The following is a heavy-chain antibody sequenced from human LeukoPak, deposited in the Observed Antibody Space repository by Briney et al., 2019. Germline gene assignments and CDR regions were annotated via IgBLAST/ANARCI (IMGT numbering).Heavy chain of an antibody. Sequence: GESLRLSCAASGFTFSSYEMSWVRQAPGKGLEWVSAIFSGGSTFYADSVTGRFTISRDNSKNTVYLEMNSLRAEDTAVYYCARDLKTSGWYGDFDYWGQGTLVTVSS. CDR1: GFTFSSYE. D-gene: IGHD6-19*01. CDR3: ARDLKTSGWYGDFDY. V-gene: IGHV3-53*01. J-gene: IGHJ4*02. CDR2: IFSGGST.